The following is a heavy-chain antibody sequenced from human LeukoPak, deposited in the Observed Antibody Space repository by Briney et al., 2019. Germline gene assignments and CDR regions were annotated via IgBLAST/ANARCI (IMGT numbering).Heavy chain of an antibody. D-gene: IGHD4-17*01. J-gene: IGHJ4*02. Sequence: GGSLRLSCAASGFTFSSYGMHWVRQAPGKRLEWVALIWYDGSNKYYADSVEGRFTISRDNSKNTLYMQMNSLRAEDTAVYFCARDRTTTLTYFDYWGQGTLVTVSS. V-gene: IGHV3-33*01. CDR1: GFTFSSYG. CDR3: ARDRTTTLTYFDY. CDR2: IWYDGSNK.